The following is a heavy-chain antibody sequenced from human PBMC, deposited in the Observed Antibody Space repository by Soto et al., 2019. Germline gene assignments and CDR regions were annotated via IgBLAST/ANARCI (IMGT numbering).Heavy chain of an antibody. CDR3: ATQESNSAAYSYGMSV. CDR2: IYESGRI. J-gene: IGHJ6*04. D-gene: IGHD1-1*01. CDR1: GGSISSSGYY. Sequence: SETLSLTCTVSGGSISSSGYYWGWIRQSPGKGLEWIGNIYESGRIYYTPSLKGRVTISIATSKNQFSLQLASVTAADTAVYYCATQESNSAAYSYGMSVWGEGTTVTVSS. V-gene: IGHV4-39*01.